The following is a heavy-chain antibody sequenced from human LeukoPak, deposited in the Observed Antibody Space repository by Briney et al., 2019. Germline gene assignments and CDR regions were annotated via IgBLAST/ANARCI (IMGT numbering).Heavy chain of an antibody. CDR1: GFTFSSYW. D-gene: IGHD2-2*01. CDR3: ARGWRGSRQYCSSTSCHNPKNAFDI. Sequence: GGSLRLSCAASGFTFSSYWMSWVRQAPEKGLEWVANIKQDGSEKYYVDSVKGRFTISRDNAKNSLYLQMNSLRAEDTAVYYCARGWRGSRQYCSSTSCHNPKNAFDIWGQGTMVTVSS. J-gene: IGHJ3*02. CDR2: IKQDGSEK. V-gene: IGHV3-7*03.